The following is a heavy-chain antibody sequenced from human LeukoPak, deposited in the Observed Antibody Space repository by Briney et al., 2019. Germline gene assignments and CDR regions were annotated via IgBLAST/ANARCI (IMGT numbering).Heavy chain of an antibody. D-gene: IGHD6-19*01. CDR2: ISYDGSNK. Sequence: PGGSLRLSCAASGFNFRNYWMSWVRQAPGKGLEWVAVISYDGSNKYYADSVKGRFTISRDNSKNTLYLQMNSLRAEDTAVYYCAKSRGSGWYSTLDYWGQGTLVTVSS. V-gene: IGHV3-30*18. CDR1: GFNFRNYW. J-gene: IGHJ4*02. CDR3: AKSRGSGWYSTLDY.